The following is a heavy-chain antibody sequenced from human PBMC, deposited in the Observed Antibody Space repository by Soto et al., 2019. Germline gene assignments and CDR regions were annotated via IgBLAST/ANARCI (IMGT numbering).Heavy chain of an antibody. CDR1: GFTFSSYN. D-gene: IGHD1-26*01. CDR3: ARRGSSGYHYHMDV. J-gene: IGHJ6*03. V-gene: IGHV3-48*01. CDR2: ISSGSSTI. Sequence: EVQLVESGGGLVQPGGSLRLSCAASGFTFSSYNMNWVRQAPGKGLEWISYISSGSSTIYYADSVKGRFTISRDNAKNSLYLQMNSLRAEDTAVYYCARRGSSGYHYHMDVWGEGTTVTVSS.